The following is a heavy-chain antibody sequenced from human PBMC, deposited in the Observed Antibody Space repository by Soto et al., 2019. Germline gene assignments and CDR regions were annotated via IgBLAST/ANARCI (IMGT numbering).Heavy chain of an antibody. CDR2: IKSKTDGGTT. J-gene: IGHJ4*02. D-gene: IGHD2-2*01. CDR1: GFTFSNAW. V-gene: IGHV3-15*01. CDR3: TTGLHYCSSTSCYDY. Sequence: GGSLRLSCAASGFTFSNAWMSWVRQAPGKGLEWVGRIKSKTDGGTTDYAAPVKGRFTISRDDSKNTLYLQMNSLKTEDTAVYYCTTGLHYCSSTSCYDYWGQGTLVTVSS.